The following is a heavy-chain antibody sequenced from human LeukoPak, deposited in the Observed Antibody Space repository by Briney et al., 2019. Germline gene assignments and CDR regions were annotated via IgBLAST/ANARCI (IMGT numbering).Heavy chain of an antibody. J-gene: IGHJ5*02. V-gene: IGHV6-1*01. Sequence: SQTLSLTCAISGDSVSSHSAAWNWIRQSPSRGLEWLGRTYYRSKWSKWCNDYAVSVKGRVTINPDTSKNQFSLQLNSVTPEDTAVYYCARDSGSGWSNWFDPWGQGTLVTVSS. CDR2: TYYRSKWSKWCN. D-gene: IGHD6-19*01. CDR3: ARDSGSGWSNWFDP. CDR1: GDSVSSHSAA.